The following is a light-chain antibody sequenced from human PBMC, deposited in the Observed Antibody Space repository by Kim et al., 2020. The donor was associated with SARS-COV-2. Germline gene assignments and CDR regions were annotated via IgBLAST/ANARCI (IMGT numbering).Light chain of an antibody. Sequence: GQSITISCTGTSGDVGTYNLVSWYQQKPGKAPKVILYGDTKRPSGVSNRFSGSKSGNMASLTISGLQAEDEGDYHCCSYAGTSTWVFGGGTQLTVL. V-gene: IGLV2-23*01. CDR2: GDT. CDR1: SGDVGTYNL. J-gene: IGLJ3*02. CDR3: CSYAGTSTWV.